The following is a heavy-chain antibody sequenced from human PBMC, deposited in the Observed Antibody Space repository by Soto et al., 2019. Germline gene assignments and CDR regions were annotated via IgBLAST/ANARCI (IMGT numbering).Heavy chain of an antibody. V-gene: IGHV4-59*11. D-gene: IGHD7-27*01. CDR2: IYYSGST. CDR1: GGSIDDHY. J-gene: IGHJ4*02. CDR3: ARANWYFDY. Sequence: SETLSLTCTVSGGSIDDHYWSWIRQPPGQGLEWIGYIYYSGSTNYSPSLKSRVTISVDTSKNQFSLKLSSLTAADTAIYYCARANWYFDYWGQGTLVTVSS.